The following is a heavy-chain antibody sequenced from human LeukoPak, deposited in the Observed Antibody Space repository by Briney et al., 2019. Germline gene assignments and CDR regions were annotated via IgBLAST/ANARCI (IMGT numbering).Heavy chain of an antibody. Sequence: GGSLRLSCAASGFTFSSYAMHWVRQAPGKGLEWVAVISYDGSNKYCADSVKGRFTISRDNSKNTLYLQMNSLRAEDTAVYYCARGIAVAGPDYWGQGTLVTVSS. CDR2: ISYDGSNK. CDR3: ARGIAVAGPDY. V-gene: IGHV3-30-3*01. D-gene: IGHD6-19*01. J-gene: IGHJ4*02. CDR1: GFTFSSYA.